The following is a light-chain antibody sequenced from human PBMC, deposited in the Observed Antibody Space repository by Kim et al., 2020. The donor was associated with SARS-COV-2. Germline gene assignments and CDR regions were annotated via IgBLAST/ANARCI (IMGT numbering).Light chain of an antibody. CDR2: EDT. V-gene: IGLV6-57*03. CDR3: QSYDSSNWV. CDR1: SGSIASNF. J-gene: IGLJ3*02. Sequence: GQTLPTSGTRTSGSIASNFVHWYQQRPGSAPTTVIYEDTQRPSGVPDRFSGSIDSSSNSASLTISGLKTEDEADYYCQSYDSSNWVFGGGTQLTVL.